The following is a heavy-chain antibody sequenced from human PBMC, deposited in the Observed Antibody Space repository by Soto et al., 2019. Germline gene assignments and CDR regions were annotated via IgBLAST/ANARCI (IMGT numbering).Heavy chain of an antibody. Sequence: GASVKVSCKASGYTFTSYDINWVRQATGQGLEWMGWMNPNSGNTGYAQKFQGRVTMTRNTSISTAYMELSSLRSEDTAVYYCASNIPTSLPYSYGMDVWGQGTTVTVSS. CDR2: MNPNSGNT. CDR1: GYTFTSYD. J-gene: IGHJ6*02. V-gene: IGHV1-8*01. CDR3: ASNIPTSLPYSYGMDV. D-gene: IGHD1-26*01.